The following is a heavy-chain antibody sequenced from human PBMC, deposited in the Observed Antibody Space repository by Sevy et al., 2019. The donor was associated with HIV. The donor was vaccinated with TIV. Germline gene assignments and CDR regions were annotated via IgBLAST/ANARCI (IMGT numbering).Heavy chain of an antibody. D-gene: IGHD3-3*01. V-gene: IGHV3-33*05. CDR1: GFTFSSYG. Sequence: GGSLRLSCTASGFTFSSYGIHWVRQAPGKGLEWVANILHDGSKKYFADSVRGRFSISRDNPANTVYLQMDTLRVDDTATYYCARVSVPGEWLTRVVFDYWGQGALVTVSS. CDR2: ILHDGSKK. J-gene: IGHJ4*02. CDR3: ARVSVPGEWLTRVVFDY.